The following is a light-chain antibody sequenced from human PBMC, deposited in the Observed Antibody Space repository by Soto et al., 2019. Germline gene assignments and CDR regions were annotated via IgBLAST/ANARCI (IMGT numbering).Light chain of an antibody. CDR1: SSNIGSNT. Sequence: QSVLTQPPSASGTPGQRVTISCSGSSSNIGSNTVNWYQQLPGTAPKLLIYINNQRHSGVPDRFSGSKSGTSASLAISGLQSEDEADYYCSAWGDRLNVLYVFGTGTKLTVL. CDR2: INN. CDR3: SAWGDRLNVLYV. J-gene: IGLJ1*01. V-gene: IGLV1-44*01.